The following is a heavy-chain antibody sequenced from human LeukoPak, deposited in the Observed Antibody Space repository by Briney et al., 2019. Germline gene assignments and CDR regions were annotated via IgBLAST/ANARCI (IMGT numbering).Heavy chain of an antibody. CDR2: IYSSGDT. CDR1: GASITSGTYY. CDR3: ARSRGAIF. D-gene: IGHD4/OR15-4a*01. Sequence: PSQTLSLTCTVSGASITSGTYYWTWIRHHPGKGLEWIGYIYSSGDTQYNPSLRSRVTMSVDTSKSQFSLKLSSVTAADTAVYFCARSRGAIFWGQGTMVTVSS. J-gene: IGHJ3*01. V-gene: IGHV4-31*03.